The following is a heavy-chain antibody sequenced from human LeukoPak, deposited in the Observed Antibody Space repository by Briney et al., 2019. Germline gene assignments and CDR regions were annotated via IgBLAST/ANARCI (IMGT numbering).Heavy chain of an antibody. Sequence: GGSLRLSCAASGFTFSSYRMHWVRQAPGKGLVWVSRINSDGSSTSYADSVKGRFTISRDNAKNTLYLQMNSLRAEDTAVYYCARDESDFWSGYSANWFDPWGQGTLVTVSS. CDR1: GFTFSSYR. CDR2: INSDGSST. V-gene: IGHV3-74*01. D-gene: IGHD3-3*01. J-gene: IGHJ5*02. CDR3: ARDESDFWSGYSANWFDP.